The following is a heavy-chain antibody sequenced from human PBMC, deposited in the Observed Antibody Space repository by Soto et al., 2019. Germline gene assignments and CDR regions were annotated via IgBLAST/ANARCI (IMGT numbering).Heavy chain of an antibody. Sequence: EVQLVESGGGLVQPGRSLRLSCAASGFTFDDYAMHWVRQAPGKGLAWVSGISWNSGSIGYADSVRGRFTISRDNAKNTPYRQMNSLRAEDTALYYCAKEGCSSTSCLCPYYYYGMDVSGQGTTVTDSS. J-gene: IGHJ6*02. V-gene: IGHV3-9*01. CDR1: GFTFDDYA. CDR2: ISWNSGSI. D-gene: IGHD2-2*01. CDR3: AKEGCSSTSCLCPYYYYGMDV.